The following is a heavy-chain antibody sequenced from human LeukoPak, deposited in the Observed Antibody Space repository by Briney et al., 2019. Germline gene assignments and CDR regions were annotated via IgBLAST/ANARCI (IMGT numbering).Heavy chain of an antibody. Sequence: GGSLRLSCAASGFTFSSHWMHWVRQAPGKGLVWVSRINSDGSSTSYADSVKGRFTISRDNAKNSLYLQMNSLRAEDTAVYYCARSRGSYYPNWFDPWGQGTLVTVSS. V-gene: IGHV3-74*01. CDR1: GFTFSSHW. D-gene: IGHD1-26*01. CDR2: INSDGSST. CDR3: ARSRGSYYPNWFDP. J-gene: IGHJ5*02.